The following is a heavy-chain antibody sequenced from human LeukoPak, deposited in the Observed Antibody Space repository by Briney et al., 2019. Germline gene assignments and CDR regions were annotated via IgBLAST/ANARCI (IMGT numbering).Heavy chain of an antibody. J-gene: IGHJ4*02. V-gene: IGHV3-30*18. Sequence: GGSLRLSCAASGFTFSSYGMHWVRQAPGKGLEWVAVISCDGSNKYYADSVKGRFTISRDNSKDTLYLQMNSLRAEDTAVYYCAKYSGSYYSPIDYWGQGTLVTVSS. CDR2: ISCDGSNK. CDR1: GFTFSSYG. CDR3: AKYSGSYYSPIDY. D-gene: IGHD1-26*01.